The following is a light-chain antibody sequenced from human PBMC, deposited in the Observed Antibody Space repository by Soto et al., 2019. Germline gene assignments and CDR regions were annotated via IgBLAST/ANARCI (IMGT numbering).Light chain of an antibody. CDR1: QSISTW. J-gene: IGKJ2*01. CDR3: QQYNTYLYT. V-gene: IGKV1-5*01. CDR2: DAS. Sequence: DIQMTQSPATLSASVGDTVTITCRASQSISTWLAWYQQTPGEAPRLLIFDASNLESGVPSRFSGSGSGTEFTLTISSLQPDDFATYYCQQYNTYLYTFGQGTKLEIK.